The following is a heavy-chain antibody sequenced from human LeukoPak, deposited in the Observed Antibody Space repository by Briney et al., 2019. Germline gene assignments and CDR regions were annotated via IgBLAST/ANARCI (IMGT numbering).Heavy chain of an antibody. CDR3: ARESYCSSTSCYTGSLGY. CDR2: INPNSGGT. CDR1: GYTFTGYH. Sequence: ASVKVSCKASGYTFTGYHMHWVRQAPGQGLEWMGWINPNSGGTNYAQKFQGRVTMTRDTSISTAYMELSRLRSDDTAVYYCARESYCSSTSCYTGSLGYWGQGTLVTVSS. V-gene: IGHV1-2*02. D-gene: IGHD2-2*02. J-gene: IGHJ4*02.